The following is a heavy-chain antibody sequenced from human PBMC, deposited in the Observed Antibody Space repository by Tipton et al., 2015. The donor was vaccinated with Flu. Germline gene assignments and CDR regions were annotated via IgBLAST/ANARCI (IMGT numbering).Heavy chain of an antibody. J-gene: IGHJ4*02. Sequence: TPSLTCAVSGGSISSSNWWSWVRQPPGKGLEWIGEIYHSGSTNYNPSLKSRVTISVDKSKNQFSLKLSSVTAADTAVYYCASWLSSSWYSSYFDYWGQGTLVTVSS. CDR1: GGSISSSNW. D-gene: IGHD6-13*01. CDR2: IYHSGST. V-gene: IGHV4-4*02. CDR3: ASWLSSSWYSSYFDY.